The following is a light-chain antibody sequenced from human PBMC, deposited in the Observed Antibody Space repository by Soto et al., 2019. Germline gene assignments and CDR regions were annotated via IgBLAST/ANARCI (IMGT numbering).Light chain of an antibody. J-gene: IGKJ1*01. CDR2: AAS. V-gene: IGKV3-15*01. Sequence: IVMTQSPATLSVSPGERATLSCRAGQSIDSKLAWYQQRPGQAPRLLIYAASTRATGIPARFSGSGSGTEFTLTISGLQSEDFGVYYCQQYNNWPQTFGQGTKV. CDR1: QSIDSK. CDR3: QQYNNWPQT.